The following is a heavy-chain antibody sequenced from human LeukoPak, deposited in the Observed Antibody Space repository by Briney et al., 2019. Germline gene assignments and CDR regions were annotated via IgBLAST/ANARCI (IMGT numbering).Heavy chain of an antibody. D-gene: IGHD1-1*01. CDR2: IIPILGIA. J-gene: IGHJ4*02. Sequence: SVKVSCKASGGTFSSYAISWVRQAPGQGLEWMGRIIPILGIANYAQKFQGRVTITADKSTSTAYMELSSLRSEDTAVYYCAKEREYNWNEIYFDYWGQGTLVTVSS. CDR1: GGTFSSYA. CDR3: AKEREYNWNEIYFDY. V-gene: IGHV1-69*04.